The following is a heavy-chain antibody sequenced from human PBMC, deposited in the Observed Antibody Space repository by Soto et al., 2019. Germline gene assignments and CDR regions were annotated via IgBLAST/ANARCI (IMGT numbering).Heavy chain of an antibody. CDR1: GDSIGNSH. V-gene: IGHV4-59*01. J-gene: IGHJ4*02. CDR3: ARDGQYSSSWYY. CDR2: TFSRGSA. D-gene: IGHD6-13*01. Sequence: SETLSLTCTVSGDSIGNSHWSWIRQPPGKGLEWIGLTFSRGSATYNPSLKSRVTISVDTSKNQLSLKLTSVTAADTAVYYCARDGQYSSSWYYWGQGTLVTLSS.